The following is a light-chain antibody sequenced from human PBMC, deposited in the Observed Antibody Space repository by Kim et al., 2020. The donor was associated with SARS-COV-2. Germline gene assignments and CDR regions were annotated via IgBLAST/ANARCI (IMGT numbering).Light chain of an antibody. Sequence: QSVLTQPPSASGTPVQRVTISCSGSSSNIGSNYVTWYQQLPGTAPKLLIYRNNQRPSGVPDRFSGSKSGTSASLAISGLRSEDEADYYCSAWDDSLSGRLFGGGTQLTVL. J-gene: IGLJ3*02. CDR3: SAWDDSLSGRL. V-gene: IGLV1-47*01. CDR2: RNN. CDR1: SSNIGSNY.